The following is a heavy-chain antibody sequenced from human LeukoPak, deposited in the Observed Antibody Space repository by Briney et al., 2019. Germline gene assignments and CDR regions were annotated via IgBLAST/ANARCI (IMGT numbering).Heavy chain of an antibody. Sequence: GGSLRLSCAASGLTISSYSMNWVRQAPGKGLQWVSYISSSSSTIYYADSVKGRFTISRDNAKNSLYLQMNSLRAEDTAVYYCARDKAPTEYYYDSSGYYGLDPWGQGTLVTVSS. J-gene: IGHJ5*02. D-gene: IGHD3-22*01. V-gene: IGHV3-48*01. CDR1: GLTISSYS. CDR2: ISSSSSTI. CDR3: ARDKAPTEYYYDSSGYYGLDP.